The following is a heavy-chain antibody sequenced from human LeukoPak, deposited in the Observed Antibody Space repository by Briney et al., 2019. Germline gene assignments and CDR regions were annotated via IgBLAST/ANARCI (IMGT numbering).Heavy chain of an antibody. CDR3: ARVEGATTEFYDY. D-gene: IGHD1-26*01. CDR2: INPNSGGT. CDR1: GYTFTGYY. Sequence: GASVKVSCKASGYTFTGYYMHWVRQAPGQGLEWMGWINPNSGGTNYAQKFQGRVTMTRDTSISTAYMELSRLRSDDTAVYYCARVEGATTEFYDYWGQGTLVTVSS. J-gene: IGHJ4*02. V-gene: IGHV1-2*02.